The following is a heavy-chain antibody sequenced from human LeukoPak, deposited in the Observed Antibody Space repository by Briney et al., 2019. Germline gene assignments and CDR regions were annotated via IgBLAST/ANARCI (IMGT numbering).Heavy chain of an antibody. J-gene: IGHJ4*02. V-gene: IGHV3-23*01. Sequence: GGSLRLSRAASGFTFSSYAMSWVRQAPGKGLEWVSAISGRGGSTYYADSVKGRFTISRDNSKNTLYLQMNSLRAEDTAVYYCAKGVKIFGVVITLDYWGQGTLVTVSS. CDR1: GFTFSSYA. CDR3: AKGVKIFGVVITLDY. CDR2: ISGRGGST. D-gene: IGHD3-3*01.